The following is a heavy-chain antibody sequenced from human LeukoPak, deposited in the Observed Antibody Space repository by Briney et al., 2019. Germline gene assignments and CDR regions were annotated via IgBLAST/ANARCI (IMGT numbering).Heavy chain of an antibody. CDR3: TTYTVTSFYWYFDL. CDR1: GFAFSKAW. CDR2: IKSKTDGETT. D-gene: IGHD4-17*01. J-gene: IGHJ2*01. Sequence: GGSLRLSCVASGFAFSKAWMSWVRQAPGKGLEWVGRIKSKTDGETTDYAAPVKGRFTISRDDLRNTLYLQMNSLKNEDTAVYYCTTYTVTSFYWYFDLWGRSTLVTVSS. V-gene: IGHV3-15*01.